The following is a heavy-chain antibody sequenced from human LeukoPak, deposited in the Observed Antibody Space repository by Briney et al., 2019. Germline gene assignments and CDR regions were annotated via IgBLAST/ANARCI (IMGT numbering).Heavy chain of an antibody. V-gene: IGHV3-23*01. CDR1: GFTFSSYA. D-gene: IGHD2-2*01. J-gene: IGHJ3*02. CDR3: AKDLPDIVVVPAARLDAFDI. Sequence: GSLRLSCAASGFTFSSYAMSWVRQAPGKGLEWVSAISGSGGSTYYADSVKGRFTISRDNSKNTLYLQMNSLRAEDTAVYYCAKDLPDIVVVPAARLDAFDIWGQGTMVTVSS. CDR2: ISGSGGST.